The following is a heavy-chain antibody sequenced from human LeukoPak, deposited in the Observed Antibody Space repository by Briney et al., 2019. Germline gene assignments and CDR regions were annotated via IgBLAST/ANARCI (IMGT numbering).Heavy chain of an antibody. Sequence: SETLSLTCAVYGGSFSGYYWSWIRQPPGKGLEGIGEINHSGSTNYNPSLKSRVTISVDTSKKQFSLKLSSVAAADTAVYYCARGRKSYSSSRFFDYWGQGTLVTVSS. CDR2: INHSGST. J-gene: IGHJ4*02. CDR1: GGSFSGYY. D-gene: IGHD6-13*01. V-gene: IGHV4-34*01. CDR3: ARGRKSYSSSRFFDY.